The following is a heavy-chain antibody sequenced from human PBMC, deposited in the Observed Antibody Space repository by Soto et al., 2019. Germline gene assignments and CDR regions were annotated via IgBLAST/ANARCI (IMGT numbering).Heavy chain of an antibody. CDR3: ATPSSGYYYPLDY. Sequence: SVKVSCKASGGTFSIYSISWVRRAPGQGLEWMGGIIPIFGTANYAQKFQGRVTITADESTSTAYMELSSLRSEDTAVYYCATPSSGYYYPLDYWGQGTLVTVSS. CDR1: GGTFSIYS. D-gene: IGHD3-22*01. J-gene: IGHJ4*02. CDR2: IIPIFGTA. V-gene: IGHV1-69*13.